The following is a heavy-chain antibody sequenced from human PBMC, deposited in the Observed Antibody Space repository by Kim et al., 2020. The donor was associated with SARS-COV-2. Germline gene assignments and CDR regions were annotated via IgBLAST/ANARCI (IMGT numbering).Heavy chain of an antibody. Sequence: GGSLRLSCAASGFTVSSNYMSWVRQAPGKGLEWVSVIYSGGSTYYADSVKGRFTISRDNSKNTLYLQMNSLRAEDTAVYYCASGNMYYYGMDVWGQGTTVTVSS. V-gene: IGHV3-66*01. CDR2: IYSGGST. D-gene: IGHD4-4*01. CDR3: ASGNMYYYGMDV. CDR1: GFTVSSNY. J-gene: IGHJ6*02.